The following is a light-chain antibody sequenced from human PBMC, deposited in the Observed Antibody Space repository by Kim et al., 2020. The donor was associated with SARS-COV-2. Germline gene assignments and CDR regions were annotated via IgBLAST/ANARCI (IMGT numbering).Light chain of an antibody. CDR1: STDVGAYNY. V-gene: IGLV2-14*03. Sequence: QSALTQPASVSGSPGQSIIISCTGSSTDVGAYNYVSWYQQHPGKAPKLIIYDVTNRPSGISDRFSGSKSGNTASLIISGLQADDEADYYCSSYTTSNTVVFGGGTKLTVL. CDR3: SSYTTSNTVV. J-gene: IGLJ2*01. CDR2: DVT.